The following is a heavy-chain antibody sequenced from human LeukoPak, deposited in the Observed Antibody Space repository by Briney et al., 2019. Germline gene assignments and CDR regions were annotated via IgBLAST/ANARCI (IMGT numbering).Heavy chain of an antibody. Sequence: ASVKVSCKASGYTFTDYYMHWVRQAPGQGLEWMGVINPSGGSTSYAQKFQGRVTMTRDTSTSTVYMELSSLRSEDTAVYYCARFQSNTWHYNWFDPWGQGTLVIVSS. D-gene: IGHD2-2*02. J-gene: IGHJ5*02. CDR2: INPSGGST. CDR3: ARFQSNTWHYNWFDP. CDR1: GYTFTDYY. V-gene: IGHV1-46*01.